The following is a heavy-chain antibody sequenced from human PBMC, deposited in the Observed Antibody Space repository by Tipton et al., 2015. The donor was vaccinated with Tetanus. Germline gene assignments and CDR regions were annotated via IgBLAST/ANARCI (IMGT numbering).Heavy chain of an antibody. V-gene: IGHV4-39*01. CDR1: GGSITSGTYY. Sequence: TLSLTCTVSGGSITSGTYYWGWIRQPPGKGLEWIGNIYYYSGSTYYNSPPKSRVTISLDTSKNRFSLKMTSVTAADTAVYYCARQADNWFDPWGQGTLVAVSS. CDR3: ARQADNWFDP. CDR2: IYYYSGST. J-gene: IGHJ5*02.